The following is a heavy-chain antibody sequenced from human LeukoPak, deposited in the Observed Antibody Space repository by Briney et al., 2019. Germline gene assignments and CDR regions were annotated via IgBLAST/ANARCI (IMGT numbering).Heavy chain of an antibody. D-gene: IGHD2-2*01. Sequence: SVKVSCKASGGTFSSYAISWVRQAPGQGLEWMGGIIPIFGTANYAQKFQGRVTITADESTSTAYMELSSLRSEDTAVYCCARGCSSTSCYSTKQYYYYYYYMDVWGKGTTVTVSS. J-gene: IGHJ6*03. CDR3: ARGCSSTSCYSTKQYYYYYYYMDV. V-gene: IGHV1-69*01. CDR2: IIPIFGTA. CDR1: GGTFSSYA.